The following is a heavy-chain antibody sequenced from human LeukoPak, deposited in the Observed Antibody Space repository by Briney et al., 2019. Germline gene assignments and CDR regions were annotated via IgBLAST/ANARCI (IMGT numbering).Heavy chain of an antibody. CDR1: GGSISNNY. CDR3: ASHKGF. V-gene: IGHV4-59*01. Sequence: KPSKTLSLTCTVSGGSISNNYWSWFRQPPGKGLEWIGYIYYSGSTNYNPSLKSRVTISVDTSKSQFSLKLSSVTAADTAVYYCASHKGFWGQGTLVTVSS. CDR2: IYYSGST. J-gene: IGHJ4*02.